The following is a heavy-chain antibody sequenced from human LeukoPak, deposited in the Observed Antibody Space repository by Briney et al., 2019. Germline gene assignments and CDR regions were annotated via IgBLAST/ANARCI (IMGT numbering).Heavy chain of an antibody. Sequence: SETLSLTCTVSGGSISGYYWSWIRQPPGKGLERIGYIYNTVSTNSNPSLKSRVTISEDTSKNQFSLKLTSVTAADTAVYYCARLWYGESSFDYWGQGSLVTVSS. CDR1: GGSISGYY. CDR2: IYNTVST. D-gene: IGHD3-10*01. CDR3: ARLWYGESSFDY. J-gene: IGHJ4*02. V-gene: IGHV4-59*01.